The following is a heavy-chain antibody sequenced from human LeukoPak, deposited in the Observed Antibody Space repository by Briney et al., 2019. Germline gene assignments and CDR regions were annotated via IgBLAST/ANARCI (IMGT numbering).Heavy chain of an antibody. V-gene: IGHV3-7*01. CDR2: IKLDGSEK. Sequence: GGSLRLSCAASGFTFSSYWMTWVRQAPGKGLEWVANIKLDGSEKTYVDSVKGRFTFSRDNAKNSLYLQMNSLRAEDTAVYYCAREDLRAFDIWGQGTMVTVSS. D-gene: IGHD3-10*01. J-gene: IGHJ3*02. CDR3: AREDLRAFDI. CDR1: GFTFSSYW.